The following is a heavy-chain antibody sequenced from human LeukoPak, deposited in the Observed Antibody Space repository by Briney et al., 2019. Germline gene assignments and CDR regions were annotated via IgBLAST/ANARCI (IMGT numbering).Heavy chain of an antibody. CDR1: GFTFSSYV. CDR3: ARDVRYYYDSSGYYYYGMDV. J-gene: IGHJ6*02. V-gene: IGHV3-33*01. D-gene: IGHD3-22*01. CDR2: IWYDGSDK. Sequence: GRSLRLSCAASGFTFSSYVMHWVRQAPGKGLEWVAVIWYDGSDKYYADSVKGRFTISRDNSKNTLYLQMNSLRAEDTAVYYCARDVRYYYDSSGYYYYGMDVWGQGTTVTVSS.